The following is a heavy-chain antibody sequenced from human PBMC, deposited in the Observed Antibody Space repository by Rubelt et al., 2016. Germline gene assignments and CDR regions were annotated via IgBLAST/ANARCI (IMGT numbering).Heavy chain of an antibody. D-gene: IGHD6-13*01. Sequence: DINWVRQATGQGLEWMGWMDPNSGNTGYAQKFQGRVTMTRNTSVSTAYMELSSLRSEDTAVYYCAREYSSTWYDGMDVWGQGTTVTVSS. J-gene: IGHJ6*02. CDR1: D. V-gene: IGHV1-8*01. CDR3: AREYSSTWYDGMDV. CDR2: MDPNSGNT.